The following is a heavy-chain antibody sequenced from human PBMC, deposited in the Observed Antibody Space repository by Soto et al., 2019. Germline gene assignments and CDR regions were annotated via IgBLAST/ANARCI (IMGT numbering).Heavy chain of an antibody. V-gene: IGHV4-59*11. Sequence: KPSETLSLTCTVSGGSISSHYWSWIRQSPGKGLEWIGYIYNSGSTQYNPSLKSRVTISVDTSKNHFSLKVSPVTAADTAVYYCARGQSNYYGYYFDYWGQGTLVTVSS. CDR2: IYNSGST. CDR3: ARGQSNYYGYYFDY. D-gene: IGHD3-10*01. J-gene: IGHJ4*02. CDR1: GGSISSHY.